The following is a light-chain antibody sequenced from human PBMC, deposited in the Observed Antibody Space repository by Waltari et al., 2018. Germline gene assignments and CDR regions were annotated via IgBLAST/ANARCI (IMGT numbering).Light chain of an antibody. CDR2: SAF. V-gene: IGKV1-6*01. J-gene: IGKJ1*01. CDR1: QDISND. Sequence: AIQMTQSPSSLSASIGDRVNITCRASQDISNDLGWYQQKSGKAPKLLIYSAFTLRSGAPSRFSGSGSGTDFTLTITSLQPEDFATYYCLQDYNFPWTFGQGTKVEIK. CDR3: LQDYNFPWT.